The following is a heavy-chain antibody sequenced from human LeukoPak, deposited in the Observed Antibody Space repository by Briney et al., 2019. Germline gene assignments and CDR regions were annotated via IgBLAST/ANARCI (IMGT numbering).Heavy chain of an antibody. Sequence: SQTLSLTCAVSGGSISSGGYSWSWIRQPPGKGLEWIGYIYYSGSTYYNPSLKSRVTISVDTSKNQFSLKLSSVTAADTAVYYCATGAASDAFDIWGQGTMVTVSS. V-gene: IGHV4-30-2*05. CDR1: GGSISSGGYS. D-gene: IGHD3-10*01. CDR3: ATGAASDAFDI. J-gene: IGHJ3*02. CDR2: IYYSGST.